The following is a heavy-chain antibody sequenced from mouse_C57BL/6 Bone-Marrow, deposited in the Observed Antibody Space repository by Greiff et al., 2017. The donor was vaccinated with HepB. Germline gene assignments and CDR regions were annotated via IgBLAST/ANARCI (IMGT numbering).Heavy chain of an antibody. CDR2: IDPSDSET. CDR3: ARFIYYDYGDWYFDV. CDR1: GYTFTSYW. J-gene: IGHJ1*03. Sequence: QVQLQQPGAELVRPGSSVKLSCKASGYTFTSYWMHWVKQRPIQGLEWIGNIDPSDSETHYNQKFKDKATLTVDKSSSTAYMQLSSLTSEDSAVYYCARFIYYDYGDWYFDVWGTGTTVTVSS. V-gene: IGHV1-52*01. D-gene: IGHD2-4*01.